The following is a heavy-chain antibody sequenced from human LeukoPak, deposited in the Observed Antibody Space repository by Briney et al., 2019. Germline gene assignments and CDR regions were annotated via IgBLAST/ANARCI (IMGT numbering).Heavy chain of an antibody. D-gene: IGHD1-26*01. CDR3: ASAPRLVGAWRYYFDY. Sequence: GGSLRLSCAASGFTFSSYSMNWVRQAPGKGLEWVSYISSSSTIYYADSVKGRFTISRDNAKNSLYLQMNSLRAEDTAVYYCASAPRLVGAWRYYFDYWGQGTLVTVSS. CDR2: ISSSSTI. V-gene: IGHV3-48*01. CDR1: GFTFSSYS. J-gene: IGHJ4*02.